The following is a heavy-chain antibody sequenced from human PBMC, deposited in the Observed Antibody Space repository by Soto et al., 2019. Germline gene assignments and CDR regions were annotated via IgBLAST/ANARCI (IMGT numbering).Heavy chain of an antibody. CDR3: ARGDIVVVVAAVGRNYYGMDV. Sequence: ASVKVSCKXSGGTFSSYAISWVRQAPGQGLEWMGGIIPIFGTANYAQKFQGRVTITADESTSTAYMELSSLRSEDTAVYYCARGDIVVVVAAVGRNYYGMDVWGQGTTVTVSS. D-gene: IGHD2-15*01. CDR2: IIPIFGTA. V-gene: IGHV1-69*13. J-gene: IGHJ6*02. CDR1: GGTFSSYA.